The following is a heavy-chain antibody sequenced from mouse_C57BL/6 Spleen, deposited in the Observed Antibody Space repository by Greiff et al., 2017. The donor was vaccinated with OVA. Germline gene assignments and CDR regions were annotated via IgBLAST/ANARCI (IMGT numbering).Heavy chain of an antibody. CDR3: ARRGGTYAMDY. CDR2: IYPRDGST. V-gene: IGHV1-85*01. Sequence: QVQLQQSGPELVKPGASVKLSCKASGYTFTSYDINWVKQRPGQGLEWIGWIYPRDGSTKYNEKFKGKATLTVATSSSTAYMELHSLTSEDSAVYFCARRGGTYAMDYWGQGTSVTVSS. J-gene: IGHJ4*01. CDR1: GYTFTSYD. D-gene: IGHD4-1*01.